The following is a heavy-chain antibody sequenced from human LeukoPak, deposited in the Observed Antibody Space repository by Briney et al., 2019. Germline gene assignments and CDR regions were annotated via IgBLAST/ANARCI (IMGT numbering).Heavy chain of an antibody. CDR1: GGTFSSYA. D-gene: IGHD1-7*01. CDR2: IIPILGIA. CDR3: ARLTGTTFYYYMDV. Sequence: SVKVSCKASGGTFSSYAISWVRQAPGQGLEWMGRIIPILGIANYAQKFQGRVTITADESTSTAHMELSSLRSEDTAVYYCARLTGTTFYYYMDVWGKGTTVTVSS. V-gene: IGHV1-69*04. J-gene: IGHJ6*03.